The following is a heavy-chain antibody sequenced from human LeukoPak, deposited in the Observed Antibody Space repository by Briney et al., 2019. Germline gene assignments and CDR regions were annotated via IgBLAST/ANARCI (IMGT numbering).Heavy chain of an antibody. CDR2: ISWNSGSI. V-gene: IGHV3-9*01. D-gene: IGHD6-19*01. CDR1: GFTFDDYA. Sequence: PGGSLRLSCAASGFTFDDYAMHWVRQAPGKGLEWVSVISWNSGSIGYADSVRGRFTSSRDNAKNSLYLQMNSLRAEDTAVYYCAKGVDSSGWRFDYWGQGTLVTVSS. CDR3: AKGVDSSGWRFDY. J-gene: IGHJ4*02.